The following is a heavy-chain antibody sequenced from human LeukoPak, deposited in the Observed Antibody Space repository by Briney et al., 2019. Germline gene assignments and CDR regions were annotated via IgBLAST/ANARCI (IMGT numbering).Heavy chain of an antibody. CDR3: ARISKYDIGGYNYYYNGMDV. J-gene: IGHJ6*02. D-gene: IGHD3-22*01. V-gene: IGHV3-7*01. CDR1: GFSFNSYW. Sequence: GGSLRLSCAASGFSFNSYWMSWVRQAPGTGLEWVANIRQDGSERYYADSLKGRFTISRDNAKNSLYLQMNSLRAEDTAVYYCARISKYDIGGYNYYYNGMDVWGLGTTVTVSS. CDR2: IRQDGSER.